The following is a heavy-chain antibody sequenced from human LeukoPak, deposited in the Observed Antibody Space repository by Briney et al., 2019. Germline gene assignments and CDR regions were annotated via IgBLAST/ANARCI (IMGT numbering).Heavy chain of an antibody. CDR3: AKEYSSFGFSTASGNFDAFDI. V-gene: IGHV3-23*01. D-gene: IGHD6-6*01. J-gene: IGHJ3*02. CDR1: GFTFSSYA. CDR2: ISGSGGST. Sequence: HTGGSLRLSCAASGFTFSSYAMSWVRQAPGKGLEWVSAISGSGGSTYYADSVKGRFTISRDNSKNTLYLQMNSLRAEDTAVYYCAKEYSSFGFSTASGNFDAFDIWGQGTMVTVSS.